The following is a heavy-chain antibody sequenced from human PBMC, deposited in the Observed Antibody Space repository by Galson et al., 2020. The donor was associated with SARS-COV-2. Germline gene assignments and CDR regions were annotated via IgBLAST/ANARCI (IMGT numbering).Heavy chain of an antibody. CDR2: IRSDGKNK. CDR3: AKDRQHGDPGLGYFDY. V-gene: IGHV3-30*02. CDR1: GFTYSSYG. Sequence: QLGESLMIPCAASGFTYSSYGIHWARPAPGKGLEWESFIRSDGKNKYYADSVKARFTISRDNSKNTVYLQRSSLRAEDTAVHYCAKDRQHGDPGLGYFDYWGQGTLVTVSS. J-gene: IGHJ4*02. D-gene: IGHD4-17*01.